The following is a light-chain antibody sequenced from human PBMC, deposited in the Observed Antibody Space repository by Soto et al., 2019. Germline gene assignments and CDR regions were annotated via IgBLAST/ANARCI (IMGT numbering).Light chain of an antibody. CDR1: QSVSSN. J-gene: IGKJ1*01. CDR3: QQYNNWPPWT. V-gene: IGKV3-15*01. CDR2: GAS. Sequence: EILMTQSPATLSVSPGERATLSCRASQSVSSNLAWYQQKPGQAPRLLIYGASTRATGLPAWFSGSGSGTEFFLPISSLQSEDFLVYYCQQYNNWPPWTFGQGTKVEIK.